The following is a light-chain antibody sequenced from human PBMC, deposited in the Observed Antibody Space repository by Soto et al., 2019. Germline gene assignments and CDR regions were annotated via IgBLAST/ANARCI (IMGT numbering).Light chain of an antibody. CDR1: QGISNY. CDR2: AAS. J-gene: IGKJ2*01. CDR3: QKYNSAPYT. Sequence: DIQMTQSPSSLSASVGDRVTITCRASQGISNYLAWYQQKPGKVPNLLIYAASTLQAGVPSRFSGGGSGTDFTLTINSLQPEEVATEDGQKYNSAPYTGGQGTRLEIK. V-gene: IGKV1-27*01.